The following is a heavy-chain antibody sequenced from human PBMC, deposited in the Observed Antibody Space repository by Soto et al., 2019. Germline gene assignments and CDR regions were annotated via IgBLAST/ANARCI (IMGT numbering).Heavy chain of an antibody. V-gene: IGHV3-21*01. Sequence: LRLSCAASGFTFSSYSMNWVRQAPGKGLEWVSSISSSSSYIYYADSVKGRFTISRDNAKNSLYLQMNSLRAEDTAVYYCARVYWETDYYGSGSYPIDYWGQGTLVTVSS. D-gene: IGHD3-10*01. CDR1: GFTFSSYS. CDR3: ARVYWETDYYGSGSYPIDY. J-gene: IGHJ4*02. CDR2: ISSSSSYI.